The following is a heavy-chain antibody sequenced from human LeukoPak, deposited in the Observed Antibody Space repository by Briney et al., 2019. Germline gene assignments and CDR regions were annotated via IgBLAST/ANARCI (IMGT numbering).Heavy chain of an antibody. CDR2: IWYDGSNK. Sequence: GGSLRLSCAASGFTFSSYGMHWVRQAPGKGLEWVALIWYDGSNKYYADSVKGRFTISRDNSKNTLYLQMNSLRAEDTAVYYCARELGSSRYYPFDYWGQGTLVTVSS. CDR3: ARELGSSRYYPFDY. V-gene: IGHV3-33*01. J-gene: IGHJ4*02. CDR1: GFTFSSYG. D-gene: IGHD3-22*01.